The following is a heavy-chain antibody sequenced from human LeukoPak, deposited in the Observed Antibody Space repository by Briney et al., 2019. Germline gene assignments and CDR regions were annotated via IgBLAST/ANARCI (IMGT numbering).Heavy chain of an antibody. CDR3: ARDSGPEANYYGSGSYS. CDR1: GFTFSSYS. J-gene: IGHJ4*02. CDR2: IGSSSSYI. V-gene: IGHV3-21*01. Sequence: PGGSLRLSCAASGFTFSSYSMNWVRQAPGKGLEWVSSIGSSSSYIYYADSVKGRFTISRDNAKNSLYLQMNSLRAEDTAVYYCARDSGPEANYYGSGSYSGGQGTLVTVSS. D-gene: IGHD3-10*01.